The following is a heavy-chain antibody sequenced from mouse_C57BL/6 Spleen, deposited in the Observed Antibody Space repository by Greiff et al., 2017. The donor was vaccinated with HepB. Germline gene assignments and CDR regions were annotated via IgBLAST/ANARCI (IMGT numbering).Heavy chain of an antibody. D-gene: IGHD1-1*01. CDR3: ARRLITTVVDYFDY. CDR2: IYPGDGDT. V-gene: IGHV1-80*01. J-gene: IGHJ2*01. Sequence: QVQLQQSGAELVKPGASVKISCKASGYAFSSYWMNWVKQRPGKGLEWIGQIYPGDGDTNYNGKFKGKATLTADKSSSTAYMQLSSLTSEDSAVYFCARRLITTVVDYFDYWGQGTTLTVSS. CDR1: GYAFSSYW.